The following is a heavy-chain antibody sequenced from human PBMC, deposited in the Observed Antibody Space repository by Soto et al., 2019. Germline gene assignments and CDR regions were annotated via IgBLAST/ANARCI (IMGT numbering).Heavy chain of an antibody. CDR3: ARDGDSGYAYNWLDP. CDR2: ISAYNGNT. CDR1: GYTFTSYG. J-gene: IGHJ5*02. D-gene: IGHD3-22*01. V-gene: IGHV1-18*01. Sequence: ASVKVSCKASGYTFTSYGISWVRQAPGQGLEWMGWISAYNGNTNYAQKLQGRVTMTTDTSTSTAYMELRSLRSDDTAVYYCARDGDSGYAYNWLDPWGQGTLATVSS.